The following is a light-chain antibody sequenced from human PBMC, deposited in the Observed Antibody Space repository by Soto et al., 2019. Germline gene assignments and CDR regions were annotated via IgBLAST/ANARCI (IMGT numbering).Light chain of an antibody. CDR2: GAS. J-gene: IGKJ4*01. V-gene: IGKV3-15*01. CDR3: QQYNSWPT. Sequence: EIIMTQSPATLSVSPGEGATLSCRTSHSISTNLAWYQHKRGQSPRLLVYGASTRATGVPARFSGSWSGAELTLSISSRQSEYFAVYYCQQYNSWPTFGGGTKVEIK. CDR1: HSISTN.